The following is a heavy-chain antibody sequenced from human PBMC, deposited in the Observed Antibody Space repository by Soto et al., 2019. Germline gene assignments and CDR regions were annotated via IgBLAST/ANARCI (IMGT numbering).Heavy chain of an antibody. CDR2: LSISGTTI. V-gene: IGHV3-11*01. CDR1: GFTLSDYS. Sequence: QVQLVESGGGLVKPGGSLRLSCAASGFTLSDYSMTWIRQAPGKGLEWVSALSISGTTIHYADSVRGRFTISRDNAKNSLWLQMNTLRAEDTAVYYCARFRVDGYYNFWGQGTLVTVSS. D-gene: IGHD3-9*01. CDR3: ARFRVDGYYNF. J-gene: IGHJ4*02.